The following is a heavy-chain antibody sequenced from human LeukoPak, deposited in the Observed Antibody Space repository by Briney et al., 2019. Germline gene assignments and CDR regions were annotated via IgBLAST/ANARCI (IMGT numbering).Heavy chain of an antibody. CDR3: ARDEDYGISVNVDY. CDR1: GGTFSSYA. V-gene: IGHV1-18*01. D-gene: IGHD4-17*01. J-gene: IGHJ4*02. Sequence: ASVKVSCKASGGTFSSYAISWVRQAPGQGPEWMGWISTYNGNTKCAQKFQGRVTMTTDTSTSTAYMELRSLRSDDTAVYYCARDEDYGISVNVDYWGQGTLVTVSS. CDR2: ISTYNGNT.